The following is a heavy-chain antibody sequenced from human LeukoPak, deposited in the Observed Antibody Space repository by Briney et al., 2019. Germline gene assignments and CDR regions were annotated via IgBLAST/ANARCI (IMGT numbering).Heavy chain of an antibody. CDR2: INHSRST. CDR3: ARRDVLLWFGEFDY. J-gene: IGHJ4*02. V-gene: IGHV4-34*01. CDR1: GGSFSGYC. D-gene: IGHD3-10*01. Sequence: PSETLSLTCAVSGGSFSGYCWSWIRQPPGKGLEWVGEINHSRSTNYNPSLTSRVTISVHTSKNQFSLKLSSVTAADAAVYYCARRDVLLWFGEFDYWGQGNLVTVSS.